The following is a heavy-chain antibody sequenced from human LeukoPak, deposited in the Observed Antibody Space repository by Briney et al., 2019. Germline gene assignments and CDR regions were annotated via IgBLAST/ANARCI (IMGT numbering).Heavy chain of an antibody. V-gene: IGHV3-30*18. Sequence: GGSLRLSCAASGFIFSTYGMHWVRQAPGKGLEWVEVISSDGTNKYYADSVTGRFTISRDNSRNTLYLQMNSLRGEDTAVYYCAKELTPGARLSYFDYWGQGTLVTVSS. CDR3: AKELTPGARLSYFDY. J-gene: IGHJ4*02. D-gene: IGHD6-6*01. CDR2: ISSDGTNK. CDR1: GFIFSTYG.